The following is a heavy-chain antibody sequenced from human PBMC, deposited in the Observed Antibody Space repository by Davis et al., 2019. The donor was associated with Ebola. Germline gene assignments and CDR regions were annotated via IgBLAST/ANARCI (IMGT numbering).Heavy chain of an antibody. Sequence: GESLKISCEASGFTFTTAWMNWVRQAPGRGLERVGRIKTKADGEATDYATPVHGRFTLSRDDSKNTVYVQMNSLKTEDTAIYYCTTSLQPPGYWGQGTLVTVSS. CDR3: TTSLQPPGY. J-gene: IGHJ4*02. V-gene: IGHV3-15*07. CDR1: GFTFTTAW. CDR2: IKTKADGEAT. D-gene: IGHD4-11*01.